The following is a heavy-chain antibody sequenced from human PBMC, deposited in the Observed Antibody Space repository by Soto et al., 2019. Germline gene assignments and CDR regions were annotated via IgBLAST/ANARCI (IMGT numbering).Heavy chain of an antibody. Sequence: QVQLVQSGAEVRKPGASVKVSSKSSGYTFINHGIFWVRQAPGQGLEWMAWIYPYNGNTNYAQKFLGRVTLTTDTSTSTAYMDLRSLTSDDTAIYYCARYLNGAAGGGYWGQGTLVTVSS. CDR2: IYPYNGNT. D-gene: IGHD6-13*01. J-gene: IGHJ4*02. CDR1: GYTFINHG. V-gene: IGHV1-18*01. CDR3: ARYLNGAAGGGY.